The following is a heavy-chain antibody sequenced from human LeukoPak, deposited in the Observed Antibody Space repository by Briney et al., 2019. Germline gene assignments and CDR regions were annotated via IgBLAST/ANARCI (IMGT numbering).Heavy chain of an antibody. CDR2: INSDGSST. V-gene: IGHV3-74*01. CDR3: VNMRGGAVAGTRSDY. J-gene: IGHJ4*02. CDR1: GFTFSNYW. Sequence: GGSLRLSCAASGFTFSNYWMHWVRQAPGKGLVWVSRINSDGSSTTYADSVKGRFTISRDNAKNTLYLQMNSLGADDTAVYYCVNMRGGAVAGTRSDYWGQGTLVTVSS. D-gene: IGHD6-19*01.